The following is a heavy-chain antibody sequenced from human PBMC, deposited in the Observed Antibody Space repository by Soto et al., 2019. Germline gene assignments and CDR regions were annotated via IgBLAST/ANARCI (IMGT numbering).Heavy chain of an antibody. Sequence: RSLTCTVSGGSIRGYYWSWIRQPAGRGLEWIGRMHTSGSTNYNPSLKSRVTISVDMSKNQISLKLTSVTAADTALYYCVRASMPKAQFDDWGQGTLVTVSS. J-gene: IGHJ4*02. D-gene: IGHD2-2*01. CDR3: VRASMPKAQFDD. CDR2: MHTSGST. CDR1: GGSIRGYY. V-gene: IGHV4-4*07.